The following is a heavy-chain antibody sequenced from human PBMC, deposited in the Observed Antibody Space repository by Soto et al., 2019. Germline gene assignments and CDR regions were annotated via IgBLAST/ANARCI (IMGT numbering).Heavy chain of an antibody. D-gene: IGHD3-22*01. CDR3: ARFYDSSGYDHDY. CDR1: GGSISSYY. J-gene: IGHJ4*02. Sequence: PSETLSLTCTVSGGSISSYYWSWIRQPPGKGLEWIGYIYYSGSTNYNPSLKSRVTISVDTSKNQFSLKLSSVTAADTAVYYCARFYDSSGYDHDYWGQGTLVTVS. V-gene: IGHV4-59*08. CDR2: IYYSGST.